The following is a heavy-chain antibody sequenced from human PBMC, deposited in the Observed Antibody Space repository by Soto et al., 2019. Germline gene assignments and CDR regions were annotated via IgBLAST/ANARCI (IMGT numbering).Heavy chain of an antibody. Sequence: QVQLVESGGGVVQPGRSLRLSCAASAFNFSSYVMHWVRQAPGKGLEWVAVIWYDGGNKYYANSVKGRFTISRDNYKNTQYLQMKRLRGEDTAVYYCARNGQWLPRDGLRSSYYFDYWGQGTLDTVSS. V-gene: IGHV3-33*03. CDR1: AFNFSSYV. D-gene: IGHD6-19*01. J-gene: IGHJ4*02. CDR3: ARNGQWLPRDGLRSSYYFDY. CDR2: IWYDGGNK.